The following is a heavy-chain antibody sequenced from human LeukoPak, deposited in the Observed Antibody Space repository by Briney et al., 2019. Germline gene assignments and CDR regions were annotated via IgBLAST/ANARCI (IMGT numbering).Heavy chain of an antibody. Sequence: SETLSLTCAVYGGSFSGYYWSWIRQPPGKGLEWIGEINHSGSTNYNPSLKSRVTISVDTSKNQFSLKLSSVTAADTAVYYCAGFQWLLYYYYGMDVWGQGTTVTVSS. CDR1: GGSFSGYY. CDR2: INHSGST. V-gene: IGHV4-34*01. D-gene: IGHD6-19*01. J-gene: IGHJ6*02. CDR3: AGFQWLLYYYYGMDV.